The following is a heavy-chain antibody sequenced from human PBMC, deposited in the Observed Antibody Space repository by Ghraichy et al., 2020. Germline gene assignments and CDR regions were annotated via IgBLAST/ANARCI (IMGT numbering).Heavy chain of an antibody. Sequence: SQTLSLTCAVYGGSFSGYYWSWIRQPPGKGLEWIGEINHSGSTNYNPSLKSRVTISVDTSKNQFSLKLSSVTAADTAVYYCARIFYIVVVPAAHHYGMDVWGQGTTVTVSS. J-gene: IGHJ6*02. CDR2: INHSGST. CDR3: ARIFYIVVVPAAHHYGMDV. CDR1: GGSFSGYY. V-gene: IGHV4-34*01. D-gene: IGHD2-2*01.